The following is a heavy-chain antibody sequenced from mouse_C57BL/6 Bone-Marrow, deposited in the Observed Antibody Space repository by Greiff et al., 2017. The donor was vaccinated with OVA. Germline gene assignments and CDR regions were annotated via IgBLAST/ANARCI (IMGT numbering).Heavy chain of an antibody. J-gene: IGHJ2*01. V-gene: IGHV1-50*01. CDR2: IDPSDSYT. D-gene: IGHD2-3*01. CDR3: ARNGYYVFDY. Sequence: QQPGQGLEWIGEIDPSDSYTNYNQKFKGKATLTVDTSSSTAYMQLSSLTSEDSAVYYCARNGYYVFDYWGQGTTLTVSS.